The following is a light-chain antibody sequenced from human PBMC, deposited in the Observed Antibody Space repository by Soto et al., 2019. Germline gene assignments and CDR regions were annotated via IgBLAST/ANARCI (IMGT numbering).Light chain of an antibody. V-gene: IGKV3D-20*01. J-gene: IGKJ4*01. CDR2: DAS. CDR1: QSVSSSH. Sequence: EIVLTQSPATLSLSPGERATLSCGASQSVSSSHLAWYQQKPGLAPRLLIYDASSRATGIPDRFSGSGSGTDFTLTISRLEPEDFAVYYCQQYGSSPRTFGGGTKVDIK. CDR3: QQYGSSPRT.